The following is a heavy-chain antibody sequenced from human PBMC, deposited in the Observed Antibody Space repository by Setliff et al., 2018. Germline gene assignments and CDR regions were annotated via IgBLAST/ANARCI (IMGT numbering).Heavy chain of an antibody. J-gene: IGHJ6*03. Sequence: ASVKVSCKASGYTFTSYGISWVRQAPGQGLEWTGWISAYNGNTNYAQKLQGRVTMTTDTSTSTAYMELRSLRSDDTAVYYCARVPYPHRFPYSNYLGYYYYYYMDVWGKGTTVTVSS. CDR3: ARVPYPHRFPYSNYLGYYYYYYMDV. V-gene: IGHV1-18*01. CDR1: GYTFTSYG. CDR2: ISAYNGNT. D-gene: IGHD4-4*01.